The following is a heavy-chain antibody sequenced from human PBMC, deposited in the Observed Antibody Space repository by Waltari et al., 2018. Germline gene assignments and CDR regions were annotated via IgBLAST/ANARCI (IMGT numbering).Heavy chain of an antibody. Sequence: QVQLVESGGGLVRPGGSRRLSCAASGFICGHHYMSWLRQDPWKGLEWVSYITTSGTTIYYADSVKGRFTISRDTAKNSLYLQMNNLRIEDTAIYYCVGTGDYYGMDVWGQGTTVTVSS. V-gene: IGHV3-11*01. CDR1: GFICGHHY. CDR2: ITTSGTTI. D-gene: IGHD3-10*01. J-gene: IGHJ6*02. CDR3: VGTGDYYGMDV.